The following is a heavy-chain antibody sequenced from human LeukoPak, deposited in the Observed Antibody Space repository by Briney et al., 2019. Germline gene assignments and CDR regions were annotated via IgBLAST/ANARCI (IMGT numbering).Heavy chain of an antibody. CDR3: ATTNDGGGYQWGDFFDF. CDR2: IIPNLGTT. V-gene: IGHV1-69*04. Sequence: ASVKVSCKASGGTSNSHAISWVRQAPGQGLEWMGRIIPNLGTTNRAQKFQDRVTLTADKSTNTAYMELTSLTSDDTAVYYCATTNDGGGYQWGDFFDFWGQGTLVTVSS. CDR1: GGTSNSHA. D-gene: IGHD3-22*01. J-gene: IGHJ4*02.